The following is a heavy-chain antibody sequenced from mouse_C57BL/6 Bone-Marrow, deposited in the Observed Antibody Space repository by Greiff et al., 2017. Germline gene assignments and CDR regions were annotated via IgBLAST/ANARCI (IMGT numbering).Heavy chain of an antibody. V-gene: IGHV7-3*01. CDR3: ASLDLAWFAY. Sequence: EVKLMESGGGLVQPGGSLSLSCAASGFTFTDYYMSWVRQPPGKALEWLGFIRNKANGYTTEYSASVKGRFTISRDNSQSILYLQMNALRAEDSATYYCASLDLAWFAYWGQGTLVTVSA. CDR1: GFTFTDYY. CDR2: IRNKANGYTT. J-gene: IGHJ3*01.